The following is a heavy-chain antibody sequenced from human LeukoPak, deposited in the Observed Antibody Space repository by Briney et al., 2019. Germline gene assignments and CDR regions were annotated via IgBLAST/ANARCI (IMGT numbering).Heavy chain of an antibody. J-gene: IGHJ6*02. CDR2: IYYSGST. CDR3: ARDNWNYGSSMDV. V-gene: IGHV4-59*01. Sequence: SGTLSLTCAVYGGSFSGYYWSWIRQPPGKGLEWIGYIYYSGSTNYNPSLKSRVTISVDTSKNQFSLKLSSVTAADTAVYYCARDNWNYGSSMDVWGQGTTVTVSS. CDR1: GGSFSGYY. D-gene: IGHD1-7*01.